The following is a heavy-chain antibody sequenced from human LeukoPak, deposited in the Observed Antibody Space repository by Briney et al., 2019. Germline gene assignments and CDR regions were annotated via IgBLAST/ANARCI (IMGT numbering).Heavy chain of an antibody. CDR1: GGSISSGGYS. CDR2: IYHSGST. CDR3: ARLVAATGNFDY. J-gene: IGHJ4*02. D-gene: IGHD6-13*01. Sequence: SETLSLTCAVSGGSISSGGYSWSWIRQPPGKGLEWIGYIYHSGSTYYNPSLKSRVTVSVDRSKNQFSLKLSSVTAADTAVYYCARLVAATGNFDYWGQGTLVTVSS. V-gene: IGHV4-30-2*01.